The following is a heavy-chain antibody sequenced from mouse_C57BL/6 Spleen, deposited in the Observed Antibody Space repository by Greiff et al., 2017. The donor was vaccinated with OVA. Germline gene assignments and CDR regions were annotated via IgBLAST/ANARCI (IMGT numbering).Heavy chain of an antibody. D-gene: IGHD4-1*01. CDR2: ISSGSSTI. J-gene: IGHJ4*01. CDR3: ARINWDYYAMDY. CDR1: GFTFSDYG. Sequence: EVKLVESGGGLVKPGGSLKLSCAASGFTFSDYGMHWVRQAPEKGLEWVAYISSGSSTIYYADTVKGRFTISRDNAKNTLFLQMTSLRSEDTAMYYCARINWDYYAMDYWGQVTSVTVSS. V-gene: IGHV5-17*01.